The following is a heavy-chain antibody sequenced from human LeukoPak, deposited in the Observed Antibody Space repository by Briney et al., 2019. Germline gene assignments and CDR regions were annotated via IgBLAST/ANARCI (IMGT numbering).Heavy chain of an antibody. Sequence: GGSLRLSCATSGFMFSSYGMSWVRQAPGKGLEWVSAISGSGGSTYYADSVKGRFTISRDNSKNTLYLQMNSLRAEDTAVYYCAKCGLLSDYFDYWGQGTLVTVSS. D-gene: IGHD3-22*01. V-gene: IGHV3-23*01. J-gene: IGHJ4*02. CDR2: ISGSGGST. CDR1: GFMFSSYG. CDR3: AKCGLLSDYFDY.